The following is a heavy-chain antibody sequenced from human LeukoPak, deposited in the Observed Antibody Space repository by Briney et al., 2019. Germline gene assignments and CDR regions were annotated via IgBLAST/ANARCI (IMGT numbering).Heavy chain of an antibody. J-gene: IGHJ4*02. CDR1: GFTFSSYA. D-gene: IGHD3-3*01. Sequence: GGSLRLSCAASGFTFSSYAMHWVRQAPGKGLEWVAVISYDGSNKYYADSVKGRFTISRDNSKNTLYLQMNSLRAEDTAVYYRASEAHPYYDFWSGYTFDYWGQGTLVTVSS. CDR3: ASEAHPYYDFWSGYTFDY. V-gene: IGHV3-30*01. CDR2: ISYDGSNK.